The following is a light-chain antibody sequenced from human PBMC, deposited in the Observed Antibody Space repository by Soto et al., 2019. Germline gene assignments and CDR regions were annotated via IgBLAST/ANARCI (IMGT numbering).Light chain of an antibody. CDR2: GAF. CDR1: QSVSGN. Sequence: EMVLTQSPGTLSLSPGERATLSCRASQSVSGNLAWYQQKPGQAPSLLIYGAFTRATGIPARFSGTGSGTEFTLTISSLQSEDFALYYCQQYNDWPLTFGQGTNVDI. CDR3: QQYNDWPLT. J-gene: IGKJ1*01. V-gene: IGKV3-15*01.